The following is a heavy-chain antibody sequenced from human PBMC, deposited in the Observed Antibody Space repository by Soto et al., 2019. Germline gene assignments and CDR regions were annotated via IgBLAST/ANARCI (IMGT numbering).Heavy chain of an antibody. V-gene: IGHV3-23*01. D-gene: IGHD3-10*01. CDR2: ISGNGGST. J-gene: IGHJ4*02. CDR3: AKDGYGSGTFYYFDY. CDR1: GITFSRHA. Sequence: PGGSLRLSCAASGITFSRHAMGWVRQAPGKGLEWVSGISGNGGSTNYADSVKGRFTISRDNSKNTLFLQMNSLRAEDTAVYYCAKDGYGSGTFYYFDYWGQGTQVTVSS.